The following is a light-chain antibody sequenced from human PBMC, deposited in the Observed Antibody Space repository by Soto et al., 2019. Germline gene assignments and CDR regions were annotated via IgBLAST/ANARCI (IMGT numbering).Light chain of an antibody. Sequence: QSVLTQPPSASGTPGQKVFISCSGSSSNIGGTNYAYWYQQPPGAAPKLLMHSNNLRPSGVPERISGSKFGTAASLAISGLRSEDEAVYYCASWDDRMGAVIFGGGTK. CDR2: SNN. CDR1: SSNIGGTNY. J-gene: IGLJ2*01. CDR3: ASWDDRMGAVI. V-gene: IGLV1-47*02.